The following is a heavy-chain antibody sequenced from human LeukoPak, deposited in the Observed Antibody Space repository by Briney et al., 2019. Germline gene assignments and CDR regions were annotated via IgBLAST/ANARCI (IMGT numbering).Heavy chain of an antibody. D-gene: IGHD3-16*01. CDR2: INPNSGGT. CDR1: GYTFTGYY. J-gene: IGHJ5*02. CDR3: ARDTKRSRARWENLGIDP. V-gene: IGHV1-2*02. Sequence: GASVKVSCKASGYTFTGYYMHWVRQAPGQGLEWMGWINPNSGGTNYAQKLQGRVTMTTDTSTSTAYMELRSLRSDDTAVYSCARDTKRSRARWENLGIDPWGQGTLVTVSS.